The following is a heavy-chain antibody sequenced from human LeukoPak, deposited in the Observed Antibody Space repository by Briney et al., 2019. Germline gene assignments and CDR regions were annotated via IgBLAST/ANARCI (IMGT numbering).Heavy chain of an antibody. Sequence: GASVKVSCKASGGTFSSYAISWVRQAPGQGLEWMGGIIPIFGTANYAQKFQGSVTITADESTSTAYMEMSSLRSEDTAVYYCARYNWNDEGFDPWGQGTLVTVSS. CDR1: GGTFSSYA. J-gene: IGHJ5*02. D-gene: IGHD1-1*01. CDR3: ARYNWNDEGFDP. V-gene: IGHV1-69*13. CDR2: IIPIFGTA.